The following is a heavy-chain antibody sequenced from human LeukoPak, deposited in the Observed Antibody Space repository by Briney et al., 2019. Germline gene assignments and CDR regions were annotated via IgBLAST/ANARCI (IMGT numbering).Heavy chain of an antibody. CDR1: GGTFTSYY. D-gene: IGHD6-13*01. V-gene: IGHV1-46*01. CDR3: ARATRSYWFDP. CDR2: INPSGGST. Sequence: ASVKVSCKASGGTFTSYYMHWVRQAPGQGLEWMGIINPSGGSTSYAQKFQGRVTMTRDTSTSTVYMELSSLRSEDTAVYYCARATRSYWFDPWGQGTLVTVSS. J-gene: IGHJ5*02.